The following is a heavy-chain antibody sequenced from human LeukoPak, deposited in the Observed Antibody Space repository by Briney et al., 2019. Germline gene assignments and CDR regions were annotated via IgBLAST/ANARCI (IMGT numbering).Heavy chain of an antibody. CDR2: ISTRGSSR. D-gene: IGHD1-26*01. CDR1: GFTFSSYD. V-gene: IGHV3-48*03. J-gene: IGHJ4*02. CDR3: ARDSTGSYFRLGY. Sequence: PGGSLRLSCAVSGFTFSSYDMNWVRQAPGKGLEWVSYISTRGSSRSYADSVKGRFTISRDNAKNSLYLQMRSLRADDTAVYYCARDSTGSYFRLGYWGQGTLVTVSS.